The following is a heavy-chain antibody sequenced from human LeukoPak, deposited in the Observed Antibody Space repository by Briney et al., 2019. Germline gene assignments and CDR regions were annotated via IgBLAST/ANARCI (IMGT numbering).Heavy chain of an antibody. CDR3: ARAGPGSGWYFDY. Sequence: ASVKVSCKASGYDFTSVGITWVRRAPGQGLEWMGWISSYNGNTRYAQKFQGRVAMTTDTSTTTAYMELRGLRFNDSAVYYCARAGPGSGWYFDYWGQGTLVTVSS. CDR1: GYDFTSVG. V-gene: IGHV1-18*01. CDR2: ISSYNGNT. D-gene: IGHD6-19*01. J-gene: IGHJ4*02.